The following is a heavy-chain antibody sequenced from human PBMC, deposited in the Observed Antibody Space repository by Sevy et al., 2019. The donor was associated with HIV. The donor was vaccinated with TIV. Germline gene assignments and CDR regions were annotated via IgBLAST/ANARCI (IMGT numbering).Heavy chain of an antibody. CDR1: GGSISSYY. V-gene: IGHV4-59*12. D-gene: IGHD3-3*01. Sequence: SETLSLTCTVSGGSISSYYWSWIRQPPGKGLEWIGYIYYSGSTYYNPSLKSRVTISVDTSKNQFSLKLRSVTAADPAVYYCARRERNTIVGVVKDAFDIWGQGTMVIVSS. CDR2: IYYSGST. J-gene: IGHJ3*02. CDR3: ARRERNTIVGVVKDAFDI.